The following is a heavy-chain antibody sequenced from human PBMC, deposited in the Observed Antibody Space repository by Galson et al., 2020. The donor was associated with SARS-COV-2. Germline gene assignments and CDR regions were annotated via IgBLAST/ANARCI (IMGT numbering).Heavy chain of an antibody. CDR1: GFTFSSYG. CDR2: ISYDGSNK. D-gene: IGHD3-9*01. Sequence: GGSLTLPCAASGFTFSSYGMHWVRQAPGKGLEWVAVISYDGSNKYYADSVKGRFTISRDNSKNTLYLQMNSLRAEDTAVYYCAKDAVDGLRYFDWLLYELDYGGQGTLVTVSS. J-gene: IGHJ4*02. V-gene: IGHV3-30*18. CDR3: AKDAVDGLRYFDWLLYELDY.